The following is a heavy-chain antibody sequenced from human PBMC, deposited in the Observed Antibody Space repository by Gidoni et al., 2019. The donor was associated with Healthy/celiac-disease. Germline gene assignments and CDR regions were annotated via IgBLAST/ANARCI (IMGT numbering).Heavy chain of an antibody. CDR3: ARVGPEGVVEREASYYYDGMDV. CDR2: SKSDGSST. V-gene: IGHV3-74*01. CDR1: GLTSSSYW. D-gene: IGHD1-1*01. J-gene: IGHJ6*02. Sequence: EVQLVESGGGLVQPGGSLRLSCAAPGLTSSSYWMHWVGQAPGQGLVGVPRSKSDGSSTSDADSRKGRFTIYRGNAKNALYLQMHSLRAEDTAVYYCARVGPEGVVEREASYYYDGMDVWGQGTTVTVSS.